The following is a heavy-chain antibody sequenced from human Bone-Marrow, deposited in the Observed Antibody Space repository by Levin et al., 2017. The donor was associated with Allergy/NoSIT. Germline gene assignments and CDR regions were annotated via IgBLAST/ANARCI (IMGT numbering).Heavy chain of an antibody. CDR3: AKKVVTVAGSLRTRDAFDI. V-gene: IGHV3-30*18. Sequence: GGSLRLSCAASGFTFSSYGMHWVRQAPGKGLEWVAVISYDGSNKYYADSVKGRFTISRDNSKNTLYLQMNSLRAEDTAVYYCAKKVVTVAGSLRTRDAFDIWGQGTMVTVSS. CDR2: ISYDGSNK. D-gene: IGHD6-19*01. CDR1: GFTFSSYG. J-gene: IGHJ3*02.